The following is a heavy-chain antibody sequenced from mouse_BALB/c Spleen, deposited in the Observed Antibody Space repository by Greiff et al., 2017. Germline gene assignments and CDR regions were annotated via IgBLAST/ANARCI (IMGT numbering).Heavy chain of an antibody. CDR1: GFTFSSFG. J-gene: IGHJ2*01. V-gene: IGHV5-17*02. CDR3: ARSDDEYYFDY. CDR2: ISSGSSTI. Sequence: EVQVVESGGGLVQPGGSRKLSCAASGFTFSSFGMHWVRQAPEKGLEWVAYISSGSSTIYYADTVKGRFTISRDNPKNTLFLQMTSLRSEDTAMYYCARSDDEYYFDYWGQGTTLTVSS. D-gene: IGHD2-12*01.